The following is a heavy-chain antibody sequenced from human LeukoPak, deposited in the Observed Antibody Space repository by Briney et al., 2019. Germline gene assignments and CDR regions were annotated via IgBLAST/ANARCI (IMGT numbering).Heavy chain of an antibody. CDR3: AKDATASPYFHWFDN. CDR2: ISSGDRT. D-gene: IGHD3-9*01. J-gene: IGHJ4*02. V-gene: IGHV3-23*01. Sequence: GGSLRLSCAASGFTFSRYAMNWVRQAPGKGLEWVAGISSGDRTFHAESVKGRFTISRDKSKDTLYLQMNSLRAEDTAVYYCAKDATASPYFHWFDNWGQGTQVLVSS. CDR1: GFTFSRYA.